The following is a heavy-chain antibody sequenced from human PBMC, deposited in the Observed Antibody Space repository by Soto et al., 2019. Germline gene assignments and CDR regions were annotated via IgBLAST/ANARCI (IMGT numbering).Heavy chain of an antibody. CDR2: ISSSSNTI. J-gene: IGHJ4*02. D-gene: IGHD6-6*01. Sequence: GGSLRLSCAPSGFTLPGYSMNWVRQAPGKGLEWVSYISSSSNTIYYADSVKGRFTISRDNAKNLLYLQMNSLRVEDKAVYYCARSSTFFDYWGQGIPVTVSS. CDR1: GFTLPGYS. V-gene: IGHV3-48*01. CDR3: ARSSTFFDY.